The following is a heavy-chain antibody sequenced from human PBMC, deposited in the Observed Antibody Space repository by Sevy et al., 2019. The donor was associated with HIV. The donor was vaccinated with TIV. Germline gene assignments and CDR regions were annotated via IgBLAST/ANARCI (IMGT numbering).Heavy chain of an antibody. V-gene: IGHV1-18*01. CDR1: GYNFTSYG. J-gene: IGHJ5*02. D-gene: IGHD6-19*01. Sequence: ASVKVSCKASGYNFTSYGISWVRQAPGQGLEWMGWISAYNGNTNYAQKLQGRVTMTTDTSTSTAYMELRSLRSDDTAVYYCAREGAVAGSFHRWFDPWGQGTLVTVSS. CDR2: ISAYNGNT. CDR3: AREGAVAGSFHRWFDP.